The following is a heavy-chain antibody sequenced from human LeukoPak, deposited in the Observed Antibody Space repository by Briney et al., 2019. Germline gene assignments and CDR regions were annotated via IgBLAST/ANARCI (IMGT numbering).Heavy chain of an antibody. CDR1: GFTFSSYW. Sequence: GGSLRLSCAASGFTFSSYWMHWVRQAPGKGLEWVSYISISGGTVYYADSVKGRFTISRDNAKNSLYLQMNSLRAEDTAIYYCARATLQDLVVIPAARPDYWGKGTLVTVSS. CDR2: ISISGGTV. J-gene: IGHJ4*02. V-gene: IGHV3-48*04. CDR3: ARATLQDLVVIPAARPDY. D-gene: IGHD2-2*01.